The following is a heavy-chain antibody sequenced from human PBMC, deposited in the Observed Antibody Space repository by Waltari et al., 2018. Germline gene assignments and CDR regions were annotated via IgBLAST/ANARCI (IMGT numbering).Heavy chain of an antibody. D-gene: IGHD3-9*01. CDR2: INHSGSP. CDR1: GGSFSGYY. J-gene: IGHJ6*02. CDR3: ARLFPNYDILTGHYYYYGMDV. V-gene: IGHV4-34*01. Sequence: QVQLQQWGAGLLKPSETLSLTCAVYGGSFSGYYWSWIRQPPGTGLEWIGEINHSGSPNSTPSLKRRVTISVDASKNQFSLKLSSVTAADTALYYCARLFPNYDILTGHYYYYGMDVWGQGTTVTVSS.